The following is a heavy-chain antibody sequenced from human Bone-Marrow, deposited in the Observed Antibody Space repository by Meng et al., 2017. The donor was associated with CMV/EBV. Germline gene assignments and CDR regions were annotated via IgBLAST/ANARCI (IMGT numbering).Heavy chain of an antibody. D-gene: IGHD3-16*01. V-gene: IGHV3-23*01. CDR1: GFTFSSCA. CDR3: ARELRGY. CDR2: ISDDT. J-gene: IGHJ4*02. Sequence: GGSLRLSCAASGFTFSSCAMAWVRQAPGEGLEWVSGISDDTYYADSVKGRFTISRDNSKNTLYLQMNSLRAEDTAVYYCARELRGYWGQGTLVTVSS.